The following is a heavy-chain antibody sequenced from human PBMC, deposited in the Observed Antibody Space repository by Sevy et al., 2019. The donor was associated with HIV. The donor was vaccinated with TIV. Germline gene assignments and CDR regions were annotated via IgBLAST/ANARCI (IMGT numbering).Heavy chain of an antibody. D-gene: IGHD3-9*01. V-gene: IGHV4-59*13. J-gene: IGHJ5*02. CDR1: GGSNNNYY. CDR2: IYHTGST. CDR3: AGSYYDFLTGSGGWFDP. Sequence: SETLSLTCSLSGGSNNNYYWSWIRQPPGKGLEWIGYIYHTGSTNYNPSLKSRVTISIDKSNNQFSLKLSSVTAADTAVYYCAGSYYDFLTGSGGWFDPWGRGTLVTVSS.